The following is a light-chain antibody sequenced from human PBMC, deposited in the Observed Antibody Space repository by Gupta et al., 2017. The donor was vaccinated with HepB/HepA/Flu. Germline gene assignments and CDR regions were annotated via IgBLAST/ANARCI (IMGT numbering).Light chain of an antibody. CDR2: TND. CDR3: QSFDSGLTGPL. V-gene: IGLV1-40*01. Sequence: QSVLTQPPSVSGAPGQTVTISCTGSSSNIGAGYGVHWYQKLPGTAPRLLIYTNDNRPSGVPDRFSASKSGTSASLAITGLQAEDEADYYCQSFDSGLTGPLFGGGTKLTVL. CDR1: SSNIGAGYG. J-gene: IGLJ3*02.